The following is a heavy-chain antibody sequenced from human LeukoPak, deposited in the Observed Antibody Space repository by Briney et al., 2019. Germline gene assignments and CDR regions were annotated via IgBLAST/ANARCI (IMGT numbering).Heavy chain of an antibody. D-gene: IGHD3-9*01. V-gene: IGHV3-23*01. CDR3: AKEMRPYDILTGYFPT. CDR1: GFTFSSYA. J-gene: IGHJ5*02. CDR2: ISGSGGST. Sequence: PGGSLRLSCAASGFTFSSYAISWVRQAPGKGLEWVSAISGSGGSTYYADSVKGRFTISRDNSKNTLYLQMNSLRAEDTAVYYCAKEMRPYDILTGYFPTWGQGTLVTVSS.